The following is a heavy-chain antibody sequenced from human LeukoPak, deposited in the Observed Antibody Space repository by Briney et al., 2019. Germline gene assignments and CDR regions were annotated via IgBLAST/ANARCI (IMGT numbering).Heavy chain of an antibody. J-gene: IGHJ3*02. CDR2: ISAYNGNT. D-gene: IGHD6-19*01. Sequence: ASVKVSCKASGYTFTSYGISWVRQAPGQGLEWMGWISAYNGNTNYAQMLQGRVTMTTDTSTSTAYMELRSLRSDDTAVYYCARFGLGKHIEVAGIPFDIWGQGTMVTVSS. CDR1: GYTFTSYG. V-gene: IGHV1-18*01. CDR3: ARFGLGKHIEVAGIPFDI.